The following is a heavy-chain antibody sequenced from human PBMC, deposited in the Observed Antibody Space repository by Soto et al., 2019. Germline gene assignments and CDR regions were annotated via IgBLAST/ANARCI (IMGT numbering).Heavy chain of an antibody. D-gene: IGHD3-3*01. CDR2: TKRKTDGGTT. Sequence: WGSLLISCASSVFTFSNAWMSWVRQAPGKGLDWPALTKRKTDGGTTDYAAPVKGRFTISRDDSKNTLYLQMNSLKTEETAVYYCTTDTLVLRFLEWTHRYYYYGMDVWGQGTTVTVSS. V-gene: IGHV3-15*01. CDR1: VFTFSNAW. J-gene: IGHJ6*01. CDR3: TTDTLVLRFLEWTHRYYYYGMDV.